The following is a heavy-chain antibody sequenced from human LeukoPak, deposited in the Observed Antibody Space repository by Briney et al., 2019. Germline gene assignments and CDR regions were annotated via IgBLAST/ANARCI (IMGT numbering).Heavy chain of an antibody. J-gene: IGHJ1*01. CDR1: GFTFSSYT. D-gene: IGHD3-10*02. Sequence: HPGGSLRLSCAASGFTFSSYTMKWVRQAPGKGLEWVSEISGSGDNTYYAESVKGRLTISRDNSKNTLYLQMNSLRAEDTAVYYCAKDRARFTMWPAFQHWGQGTLVTVSS. CDR2: ISGSGDNT. CDR3: AKDRARFTMWPAFQH. V-gene: IGHV3-23*01.